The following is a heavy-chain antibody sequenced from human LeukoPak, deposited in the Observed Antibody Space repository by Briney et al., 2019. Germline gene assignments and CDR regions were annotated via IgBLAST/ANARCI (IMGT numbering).Heavy chain of an antibody. CDR3: AFPPGIPAAWP. J-gene: IGHJ5*02. CDR1: GYSFTSHW. V-gene: IGHV5-51*01. D-gene: IGHD6-13*01. Sequence: GESLKSSCKGSGYSFTSHWICWVRPMPPKGLEWRGIIYSSGSETRYSPSLQSQVTISADKSISTAYLQWSSLKASDTAMYYCAFPPGIPAAWPWGQGTLVTVSS. CDR2: IYSSGSET.